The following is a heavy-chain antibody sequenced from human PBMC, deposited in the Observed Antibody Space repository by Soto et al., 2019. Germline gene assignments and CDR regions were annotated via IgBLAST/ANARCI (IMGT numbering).Heavy chain of an antibody. D-gene: IGHD1-7*01. CDR3: ASRNTSRYNWNYEGGYFDY. CDR1: GGTFSSYA. CDR2: IIPIFGTA. J-gene: IGHJ4*02. Sequence: QVQLVQSGAEVKKPGSSVKVSCKASGGTFSSYAISWVRQAPGQGLEWMGGIIPIFGTANYAQKFQGRVTITADESTSTAYMELSSLRSEDTAVYYCASRNTSRYNWNYEGGYFDYWGQGTLVTVSS. V-gene: IGHV1-69*12.